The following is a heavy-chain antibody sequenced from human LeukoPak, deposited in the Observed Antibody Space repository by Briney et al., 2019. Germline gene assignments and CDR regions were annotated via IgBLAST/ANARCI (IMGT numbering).Heavy chain of an antibody. CDR1: GGSISSSSYY. D-gene: IGHD1-26*01. CDR3: ARESPKPEIVGANNWFDP. J-gene: IGHJ5*02. Sequence: ASETLSLTCTVSGGSISSSSYYWGWIRQPPGKGLEWIGSIYYSGSTYYNPSLKSRVTISVDTSKNQFSLKLSSVTAADTAVYYCARESPKPEIVGANNWFDPWGQGTLVTVSS. V-gene: IGHV4-39*07. CDR2: IYYSGST.